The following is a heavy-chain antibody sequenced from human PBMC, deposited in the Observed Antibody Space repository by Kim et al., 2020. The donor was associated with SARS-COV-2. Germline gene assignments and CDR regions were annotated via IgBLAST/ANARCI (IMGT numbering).Heavy chain of an antibody. CDR1: GGSISSYY. CDR3: AGLITYYDILTGYSYYFDY. V-gene: IGHV4-59*12. J-gene: IGHJ4*02. CDR2: IYYSGST. D-gene: IGHD3-9*01. Sequence: SETLSLTCTVSGGSISSYYWSWIRQPPGKGLEWIGYIYYSGSTNYNPSLKSRVTISVDTSKNQLSLKLSSGTAADTAVYYCAGLITYYDILTGYSYYFDYWGQGTLVTVSS.